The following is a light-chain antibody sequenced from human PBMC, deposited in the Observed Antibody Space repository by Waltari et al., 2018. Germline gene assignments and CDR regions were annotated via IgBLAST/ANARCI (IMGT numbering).Light chain of an antibody. CDR1: QNIRNY. CDR2: GAS. J-gene: IGKJ3*01. V-gene: IGKV1-39*01. CDR3: QQSHSSPLFT. Sequence: DIQMTQSPSSLSASVGDRVTITCRASQNIRNYLNWYQQKPGKAPNLLIYGASSLQSGVPSRFSGSGSGTDFTLTISSLQPEDFATYYCQQSHSSPLFTFGPGTKV.